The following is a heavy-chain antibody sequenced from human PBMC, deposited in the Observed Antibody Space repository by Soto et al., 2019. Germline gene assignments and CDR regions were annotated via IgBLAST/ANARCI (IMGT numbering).Heavy chain of an antibody. V-gene: IGHV1-3*01. D-gene: IGHD6-19*01. CDR2: INAGNGNT. CDR1: GYTFTSYA. CDR3: ARGLYSSGWYGWFDP. Sequence: ASVKVSCKASGYTFTSYAMHWVRQAPGQGLEWMGWINAGNGNTKYSQKFQGRVTITRDTSASTAYMELSSLRSEDTAVYYCARGLYSSGWYGWFDPWGQGTLVTVSS. J-gene: IGHJ5*02.